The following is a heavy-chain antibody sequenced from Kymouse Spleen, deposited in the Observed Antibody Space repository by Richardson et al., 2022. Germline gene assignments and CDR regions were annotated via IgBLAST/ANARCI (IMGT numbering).Heavy chain of an antibody. J-gene: IGHJ3*02. V-gene: IGHV4-39*01. CDR2: IYYSGST. CDR3: ARQEGYSSGWYAFDI. Sequence: QLQLQESGPGLVKPSETLSLTCTVSGGSISSSSYYWGWIRQPPGKGLEWIGSIYYSGSTYYNPSLKSRVTISVDTSKNQFSLKLSSVTAADTAVYYCARQEGYSSGWYAFDIWGQGTMVTVSS. CDR1: GGSISSSSYY. D-gene: IGHD6-19*01.